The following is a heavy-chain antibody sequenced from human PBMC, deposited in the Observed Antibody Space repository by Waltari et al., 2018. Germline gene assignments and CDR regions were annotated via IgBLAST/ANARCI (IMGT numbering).Heavy chain of an antibody. CDR2: IYSSGST. Sequence: QVQLQESGPGLVKPSETLSLICSVSGGSISTPFWGWIRQPPGKTLEWIGNIYSSGSTNSNPSLTSRVTISLDMSKNQFSLKLRSVSAADTAVYYCARASYGSGSSWFDPWGQGNLVTVSS. V-gene: IGHV4-59*11. J-gene: IGHJ5*02. CDR1: GGSISTPF. CDR3: ARASYGSGSSWFDP. D-gene: IGHD3-10*01.